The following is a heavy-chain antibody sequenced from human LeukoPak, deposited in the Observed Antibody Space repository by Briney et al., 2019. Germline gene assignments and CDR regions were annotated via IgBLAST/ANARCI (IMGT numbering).Heavy chain of an antibody. CDR2: INPSGGST. D-gene: IGHD2-8*01. CDR3: ARNVLTEYNWFDP. Sequence: ASVKVSCKASGYTFTSYYMHWVRQAPGQGLEWMGIINPSGGSTSYAQKFQGRVTITTDESTSTAYMELSSLRSEDTAVYYCARNVLTEYNWFDPWGQGTLVTVSS. J-gene: IGHJ5*02. V-gene: IGHV1-46*01. CDR1: GYTFTSYY.